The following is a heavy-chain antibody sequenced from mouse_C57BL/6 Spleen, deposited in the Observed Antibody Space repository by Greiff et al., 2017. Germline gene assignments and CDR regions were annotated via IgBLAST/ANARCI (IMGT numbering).Heavy chain of an antibody. Sequence: QVQLQQSGAELVRPGASVTLSCKASGYTFTDYEMHWVKQTPVHGLEWIGAIDPETGGTAYNQKFKGKAILTADKSSSTAYMELRSLTSEDSAVYYCTRKDGYAHYCDYWGQGTTLTVSS. V-gene: IGHV1-15*01. CDR1: GYTFTDYE. D-gene: IGHD2-2*01. J-gene: IGHJ2*01. CDR3: TRKDGYAHYCDY. CDR2: IDPETGGT.